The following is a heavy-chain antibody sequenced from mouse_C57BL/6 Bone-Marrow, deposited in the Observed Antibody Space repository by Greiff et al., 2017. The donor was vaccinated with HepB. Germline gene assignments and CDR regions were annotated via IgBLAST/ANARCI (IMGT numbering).Heavy chain of an antibody. CDR2: ISSGSSTI. Sequence: EVKLMESGGGLVKPGGSLKLSCAASGFTFSDYGMHWVRQAPEKGLEWVAYISSGSSTIYYADTVKGRFTISRDNAKNTLFLQMTSLRSEDTAMYYCARRYGSSYLDFDYWGQGTTLTVSS. D-gene: IGHD1-1*01. V-gene: IGHV5-17*01. CDR3: ARRYGSSYLDFDY. J-gene: IGHJ2*01. CDR1: GFTFSDYG.